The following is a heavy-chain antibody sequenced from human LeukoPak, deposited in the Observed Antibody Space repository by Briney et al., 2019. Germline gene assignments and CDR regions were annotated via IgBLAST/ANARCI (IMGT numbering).Heavy chain of an antibody. D-gene: IGHD6-13*01. V-gene: IGHV4-61*01. Sequence: PSETLSLTCTVSGGSVSGTSFYWSWIPQPPGKGLEWIGYIYYSGSTTYSPSLKSRVIIAVDTSKNQFSLKLSSVTAADTAVYFCARYSTSWYTFDYWGQGTLVTVSS. CDR3: ARYSTSWYTFDY. CDR2: IYYSGST. J-gene: IGHJ4*02. CDR1: GGSVSGTSFY.